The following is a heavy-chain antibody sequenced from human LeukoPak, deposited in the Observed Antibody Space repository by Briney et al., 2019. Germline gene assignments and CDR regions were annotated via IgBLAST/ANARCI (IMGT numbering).Heavy chain of an antibody. CDR1: GFTVSSNY. J-gene: IGHJ6*03. Sequence: GGSLRLSCAASGFTVSSNYMSWVRQAPGKGLEWVSVIYSGGSTYYADSVKGRFTISRDNSKNTLYLQMNSLRAEDTAVYYCAKFPGAFYYYYMDVWGKGTTVTVSS. CDR3: AKFPGAFYYYYMDV. CDR2: IYSGGST. V-gene: IGHV3-53*01.